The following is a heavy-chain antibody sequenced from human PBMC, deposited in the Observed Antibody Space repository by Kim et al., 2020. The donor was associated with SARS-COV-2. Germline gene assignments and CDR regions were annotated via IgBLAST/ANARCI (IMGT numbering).Heavy chain of an antibody. CDR2: NNDGTNP. V-gene: IGHV3-74*01. J-gene: IGHJ4*02. Sequence: NNDGTNPYSADSVKGRFTISRDNAKNTVYLQMNSLGAEDTAVYYCTTAFEYWGQGTLVTVSS. CDR3: TTAFEY.